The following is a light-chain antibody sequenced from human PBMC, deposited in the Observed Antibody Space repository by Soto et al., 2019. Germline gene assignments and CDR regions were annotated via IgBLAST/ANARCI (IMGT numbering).Light chain of an antibody. CDR3: SSYTTSITYV. CDR1: SSDVGGYNY. J-gene: IGLJ1*01. V-gene: IGLV2-14*01. CDR2: EVS. Sequence: QSALTQPASVSGYPGQSITISCTGTSSDVGGYNYVSWYQQHPGKAPKLMIYEVSNRPSGVSNRFSGSKSGNTASLTISGLQAEDEADYYCSSYTTSITYVFGTGTKVNVL.